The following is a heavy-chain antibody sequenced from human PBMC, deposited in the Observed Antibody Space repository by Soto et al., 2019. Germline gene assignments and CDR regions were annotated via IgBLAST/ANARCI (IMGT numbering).Heavy chain of an antibody. J-gene: IGHJ5*02. D-gene: IGHD3-22*01. Sequence: PSETLSLTCTVSGGSISSYYWSWIRQSPGKGLEWIGDVSSTGSTNYNPSLKSRLTMSLDTSTNEVSLSLTSVTAADAAVYFCARFSPPRKSYDSNPGWFDPWGQGIMVTVSS. CDR2: VSSTGST. CDR1: GGSISSYY. CDR3: ARFSPPRKSYDSNPGWFDP. V-gene: IGHV4-59*01.